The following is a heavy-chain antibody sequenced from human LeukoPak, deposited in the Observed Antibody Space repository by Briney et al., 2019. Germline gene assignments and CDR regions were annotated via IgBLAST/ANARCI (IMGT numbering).Heavy chain of an antibody. V-gene: IGHV3-21*01. CDR2: ISSRSTYI. Sequence: GGSLRLSCAASRFTFIGYTMNWVRQAPGKGLEWVSSISSRSTYIYYADSVKGRCTISRDNAKNSLYLQMNSLRAEDTAVCYCAREESGSSGWYDYWGQGTLVTVSS. CDR3: AREESGSSGWYDY. CDR1: RFTFIGYT. D-gene: IGHD6-19*01. J-gene: IGHJ4*02.